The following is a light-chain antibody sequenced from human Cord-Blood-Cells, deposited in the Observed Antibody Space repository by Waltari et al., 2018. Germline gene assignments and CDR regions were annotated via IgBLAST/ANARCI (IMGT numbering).Light chain of an antibody. CDR2: LGS. CDR3: MQALQTPPFT. Sequence: DLVMTQSPLSLPVTPGEPASISCRSSPSLLHSNGYNYLDWYLQKPGQSPQLLIYLGSNRASGVPDRFSGSGSGTDFTLKISRVEAEDVGVYYCMQALQTPPFTFGPGTKVDIK. CDR1: PSLLHSNGYNY. V-gene: IGKV2-28*01. J-gene: IGKJ3*01.